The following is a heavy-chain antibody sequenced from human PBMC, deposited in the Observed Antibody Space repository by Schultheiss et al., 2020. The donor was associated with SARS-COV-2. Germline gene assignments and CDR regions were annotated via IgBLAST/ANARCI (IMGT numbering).Heavy chain of an antibody. CDR2: IYHSGST. J-gene: IGHJ4*02. Sequence: SETLSLTCTVSGGSISSGGYYWDWIRQPAGKGLEWIGSIYHSGSTYYNPSLKSRVTISVDTSKNQFSLKLTSVTAADTAVYYCARELGYWGQGTLVTVSS. V-gene: IGHV4-39*07. CDR1: GGSISSGGYY. CDR3: ARELGY.